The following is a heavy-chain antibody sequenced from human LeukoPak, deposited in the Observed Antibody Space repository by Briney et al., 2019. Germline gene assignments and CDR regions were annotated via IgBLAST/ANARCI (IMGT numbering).Heavy chain of an antibody. CDR1: GYTFSSYG. CDR2: ISAYNGNR. D-gene: IGHD6-13*01. V-gene: IGHV1-18*01. CDR3: AKDRGGNSWPVFDS. Sequence: ASVKVSCKASGYTFSSYGISWVRQAPGQGLEWMGWISAYNGNRNYAQKLQGRVTMTTDTSTSTAYMELRSLRSDDTAVYYCAKDRGGNSWPVFDSWGQGTLVIVSS. J-gene: IGHJ4*02.